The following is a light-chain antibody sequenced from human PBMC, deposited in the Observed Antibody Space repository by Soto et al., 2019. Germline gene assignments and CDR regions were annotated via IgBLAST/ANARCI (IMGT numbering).Light chain of an antibody. CDR2: EVN. J-gene: IGLJ1*01. V-gene: IGLV2-8*01. CDR1: SSDVGCYNY. CDR3: SSYAGSSNV. Sequence: QSALTQPPSASGSPGQSVAISCTGTSSDVGCYNYVSWYQQHPGKAPKLMIYEVNKRPSGVPDRFSGSKSGNTASLTVSGLQEEDEADYYCSSYAGSSNVFGTGTKLTVL.